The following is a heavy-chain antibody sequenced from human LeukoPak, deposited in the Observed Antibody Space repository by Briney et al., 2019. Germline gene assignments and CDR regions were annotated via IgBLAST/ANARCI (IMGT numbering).Heavy chain of an antibody. J-gene: IGHJ4*02. D-gene: IGHD5-12*01. V-gene: IGHV4-59*12. Sequence: SETLSLTCTVSGGSISSYYWSWIRQPPGKGLEWIGYIYYSGSTNYNPSLKSRVTISVDTSKNQFSLKLSSVTAADTAVYYCARGGRGYSGYAKSSSVTPFDYWGQGTLVTVSS. CDR3: ARGGRGYSGYAKSSSVTPFDY. CDR1: GGSISSYY. CDR2: IYYSGST.